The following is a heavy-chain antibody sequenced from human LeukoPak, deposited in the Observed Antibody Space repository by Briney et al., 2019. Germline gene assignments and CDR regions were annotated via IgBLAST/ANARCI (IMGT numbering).Heavy chain of an antibody. CDR1: GGSINNYY. V-gene: IGHV4-59*01. CDR2: IYYSGST. D-gene: IGHD4-11*01. CDR3: ARVHSSYYYYYMDV. J-gene: IGHJ6*03. Sequence: SETLSLTCTVSGGSINNYYWSWIRQPPGEGLEWIGYIYYSGSTNYNPSLKSRVTISVDTSKNQFSLKLSSVTAADTAVYYCARVHSSYYYYYMDVWGKGTTVTVSS.